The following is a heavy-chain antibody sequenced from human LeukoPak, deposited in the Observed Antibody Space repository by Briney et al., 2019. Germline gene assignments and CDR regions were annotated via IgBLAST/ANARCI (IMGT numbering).Heavy chain of an antibody. D-gene: IGHD4-17*01. CDR1: GFTFSSYS. J-gene: IGHJ6*03. CDR2: ISSSSSTI. V-gene: IGHV3-48*01. Sequence: GGSLRLSCAASGFTFSSYSMNWVRQAPGKGLEWVSYISSSSSTIYYADSVKGRFTISRDNAKNSLYPQMNSLRAEDTAVYYCARDDRVTTYCYYYMDVWGKGTTVTVSS. CDR3: ARDDRVTTYCYYYMDV.